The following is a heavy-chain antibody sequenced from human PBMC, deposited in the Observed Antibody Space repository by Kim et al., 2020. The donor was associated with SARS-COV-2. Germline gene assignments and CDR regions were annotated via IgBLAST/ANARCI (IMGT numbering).Heavy chain of an antibody. CDR1: GGSISSSNW. V-gene: IGHV4-4*02. J-gene: IGHJ4*02. CDR2: IYHSGST. CDR3: AKDNGYHWNY. Sequence: SETLSLTCAVSGGSISSSNWWNWVRQPPGRGLEWIAGIYHSGSTNFNPSLKSRVTISIDKSKDQFSLKLSSVTAADTAVYYCAKDNGYHWNYWGQGTLVT. D-gene: IGHD1-20*01.